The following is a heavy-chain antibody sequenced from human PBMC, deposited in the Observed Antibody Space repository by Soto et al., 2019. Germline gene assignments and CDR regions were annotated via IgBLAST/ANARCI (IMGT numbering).Heavy chain of an antibody. CDR3: ATSQKGYNWNYFDH. Sequence: LSETLSLTCAVSGASISGSYYYWAWLRQSPGKGPEWIGSVFYTGFTSYNPSLESRVSVSVDTSKSQFSLKLSAVTAADTAVYYCATSQKGYNWNYFDHWGQGALVTVSS. J-gene: IGHJ4*02. CDR2: VFYTGFT. V-gene: IGHV4-39*01. D-gene: IGHD1-20*01. CDR1: GASISGSYYY.